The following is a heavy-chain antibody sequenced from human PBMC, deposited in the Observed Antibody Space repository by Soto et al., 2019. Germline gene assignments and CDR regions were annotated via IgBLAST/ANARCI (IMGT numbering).Heavy chain of an antibody. CDR3: ARDQVTMVRGAMTHYFDY. CDR2: ISSSSSYI. CDR1: GFTFSSYS. J-gene: IGHJ4*02. D-gene: IGHD3-10*01. Sequence: GGSLRLSCAASGFTFSSYSMNWVRQAPGKGLEWVSSISSSSSYIYYADSVKGRFTISRDNAKNSLYLQMNSLRAEDTAVYYCARDQVTMVRGAMTHYFDYWGQGTLVTVSS. V-gene: IGHV3-21*01.